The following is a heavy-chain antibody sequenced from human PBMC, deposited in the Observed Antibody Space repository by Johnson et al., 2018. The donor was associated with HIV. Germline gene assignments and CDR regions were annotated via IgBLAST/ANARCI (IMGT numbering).Heavy chain of an antibody. Sequence: VQLVESGGGVVQPGESLRLSCTASGFSIHDCEIHWVRQAPGKGLEWVSVIYSGGSTYYADSVKGRFTISRDNSKNTLYLQMNSLRAEDTAVYYCAKERMEQWLVVEAFDIWGQGTMVTVSS. J-gene: IGHJ3*02. CDR1: GFSIHDCE. D-gene: IGHD6-19*01. CDR2: IYSGGST. CDR3: AKERMEQWLVVEAFDI. V-gene: IGHV3-66*01.